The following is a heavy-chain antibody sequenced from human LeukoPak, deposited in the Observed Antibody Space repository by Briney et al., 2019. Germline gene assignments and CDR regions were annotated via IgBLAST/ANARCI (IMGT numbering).Heavy chain of an antibody. CDR2: IYYSGST. V-gene: IGHV4-39*07. CDR1: GGSISSSSYY. D-gene: IGHD4-17*01. J-gene: IGHJ5*02. Sequence: SETLSLTCTVSGGSISSSSYYWGWIRQPPGKGLEWIGSIYYSGSTYYNPSLKSRVTISVDTSKNQFSLKLSSVTAADTAVYYCARQSDYGDYAWFDPWGQGTLVTVSS. CDR3: ARQSDYGDYAWFDP.